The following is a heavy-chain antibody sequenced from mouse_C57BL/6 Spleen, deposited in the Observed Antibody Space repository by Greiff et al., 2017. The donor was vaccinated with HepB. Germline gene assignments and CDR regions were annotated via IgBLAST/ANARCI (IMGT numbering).Heavy chain of an antibody. J-gene: IGHJ1*03. CDR3: ARRGGITTVVDWYFDV. V-gene: IGHV1-66*01. CDR1: GYSFTSYY. Sequence: QVQLQQSGPELVKPGASVKISCKASGYSFTSYYIHWVKQRPGQGLEWIGWIYPGSGNTKYNEKFKGKATLTADTSSSTAYMQLSSLTSEDSAVYYCARRGGITTVVDWYFDVWGTGTTVTVSS. CDR2: IYPGSGNT. D-gene: IGHD1-1*01.